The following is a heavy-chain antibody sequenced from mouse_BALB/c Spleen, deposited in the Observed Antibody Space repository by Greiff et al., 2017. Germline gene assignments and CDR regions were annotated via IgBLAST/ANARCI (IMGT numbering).Heavy chain of an antibody. J-gene: IGHJ2*01. CDR2: INPSTGYT. Sequence: VQLQQSGADLAKPGASVTMSCKASGYTFTSYWMHWVKQRPGQGLEWIGYINPSTGYTEYNQKFKDKATLTADKSSSTAYMQLSSLTSEDSAVYYCARWGGDYWGQGTTLTVSS. CDR1: GYTFTSYW. CDR3: ARWGGDY. V-gene: IGHV1-7*01.